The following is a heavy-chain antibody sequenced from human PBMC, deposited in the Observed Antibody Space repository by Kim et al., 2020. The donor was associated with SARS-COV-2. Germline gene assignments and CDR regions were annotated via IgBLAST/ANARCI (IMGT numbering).Heavy chain of an antibody. V-gene: IGHV3-23*01. CDR3: AKVGTGAADFDY. D-gene: IGHD6-13*01. J-gene: IGHJ4*02. CDR2: ISGSGGST. Sequence: GGSLRLSCVASGFTFSSYAMNWVRQAPGKGLEWVSAISGSGGSTYYADSVKGRFTISRDNSKNTLYLQMNSLRAEDTAVYYCAKVGTGAADFDYWGQGTLVTVSS. CDR1: GFTFSSYA.